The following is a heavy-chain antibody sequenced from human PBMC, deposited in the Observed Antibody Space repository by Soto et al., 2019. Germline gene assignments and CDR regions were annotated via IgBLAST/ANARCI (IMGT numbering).Heavy chain of an antibody. CDR3: AKVGVAAAGTGSADY. CDR1: GFTFSSYG. V-gene: IGHV3-30*18. D-gene: IGHD6-13*01. J-gene: IGHJ4*02. Sequence: VQLVESGGGVVQPGRSLRLSCAASGFTFSSYGMHWVRQAPGKGLEWVAVISYDGSNKYYADSVKGRFTISRDNSKTTLYLQMNSLRAEDTAVYYCAKVGVAAAGTGSADYWGQGTLVTVSS. CDR2: ISYDGSNK.